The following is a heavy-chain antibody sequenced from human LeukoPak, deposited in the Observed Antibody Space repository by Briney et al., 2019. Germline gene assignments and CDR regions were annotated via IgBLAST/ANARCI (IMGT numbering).Heavy chain of an antibody. CDR3: ARDLHYYGSGSLNWFDP. CDR2: INHSGST. V-gene: IGHV4-34*01. D-gene: IGHD3-10*01. Sequence: SETLSLTCAVYGGSFSGYYWSWIRQPPGKGLEWIGEINHSGSTNCNPSLKSRVTISVDTSKNQFSLKLSSVTAADTAVYYCARDLHYYGSGSLNWFDPWGQGTLVTVSS. CDR1: GGSFSGYY. J-gene: IGHJ5*02.